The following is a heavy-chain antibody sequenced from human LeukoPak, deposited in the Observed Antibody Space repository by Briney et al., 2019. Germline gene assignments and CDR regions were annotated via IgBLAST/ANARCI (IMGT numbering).Heavy chain of an antibody. V-gene: IGHV3-20*04. CDR3: AKDPRIGDGDYVDY. Sequence: QPGGSLRLSCAASGFTFDDYGMSWVRQAPGKGLEWVSGINWNGGSTGYADSVKGRFTTSRDNAKNSLYLQMNSLRAEDTAVYYCAKDPRIGDGDYVDYWGQGTLVTVSS. D-gene: IGHD3-16*01. CDR1: GFTFDDYG. J-gene: IGHJ4*02. CDR2: INWNGGST.